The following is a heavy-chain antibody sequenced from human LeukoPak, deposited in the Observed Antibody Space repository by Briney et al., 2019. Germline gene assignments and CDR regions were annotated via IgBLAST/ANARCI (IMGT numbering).Heavy chain of an antibody. D-gene: IGHD1-14*01. V-gene: IGHV3-53*01. CDR2: LYSDGNT. J-gene: IGHJ4*02. Sequence: TGGSLRLSCAASGFTLITNDMTWVRQAPGKGLEWVSVLYSDGNTKYADSVQGRFTISRDNSKNTLYLEMNSPSPDDTAVYYCARGVEPLAANTLAYWGQGTLVTVSS. CDR1: GFTLITND. CDR3: ARGVEPLAANTLAY.